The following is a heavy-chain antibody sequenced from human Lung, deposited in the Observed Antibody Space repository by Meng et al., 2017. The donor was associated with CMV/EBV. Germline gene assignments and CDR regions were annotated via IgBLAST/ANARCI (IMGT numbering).Heavy chain of an antibody. CDR3: ARDSSSSYYYYGMDV. Sequence: GGSLRLXCAASGFTFSSYSMNWVRQAPGKGLEWVSSISSSSYIYYADSVKGRFTISRDNAKNSLKLQMTSLRAEDTAVYYCARDSSSSYYYYGMDVWGQGTXVTVSS. CDR2: ISSSSYI. J-gene: IGHJ6*02. CDR1: GFTFSSYS. D-gene: IGHD6-6*01. V-gene: IGHV3-21*01.